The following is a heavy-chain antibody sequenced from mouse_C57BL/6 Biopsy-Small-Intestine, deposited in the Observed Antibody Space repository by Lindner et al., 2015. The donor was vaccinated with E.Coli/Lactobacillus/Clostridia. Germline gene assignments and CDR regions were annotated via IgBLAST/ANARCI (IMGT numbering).Heavy chain of an antibody. J-gene: IGHJ3*01. V-gene: IGHV1-52*01. Sequence: VQLQESGAEMVRPGASVKLSCKASGYIFTSYWMHWVKQRPGQGLEWIGKIDPSDSETHYNQKFKDKATLTVDKSSSTAYMQLNSLTSEDSAVYYCARGNDYDEGFAFWGQGTLVTVSA. CDR1: GYIFTSYW. CDR3: ARGNDYDEGFAF. D-gene: IGHD2-4*01. CDR2: IDPSDSET.